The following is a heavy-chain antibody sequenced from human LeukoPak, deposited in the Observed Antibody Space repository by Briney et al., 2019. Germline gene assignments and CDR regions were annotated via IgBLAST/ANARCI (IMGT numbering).Heavy chain of an antibody. CDR2: IYYSGST. Sequence: GSLRLSCAASGFTFSSYAMSWIRQPPGKGLEWIGYIYYSGSTNYNPSLKSRVTISVDTSKNQFSLKLSSVTAADTAVYYCARRLPPSYGYYFDYWGQGTLVTVSS. D-gene: IGHD5-18*01. CDR1: GFTFSSYA. CDR3: ARRLPPSYGYYFDY. V-gene: IGHV4-59*01. J-gene: IGHJ4*02.